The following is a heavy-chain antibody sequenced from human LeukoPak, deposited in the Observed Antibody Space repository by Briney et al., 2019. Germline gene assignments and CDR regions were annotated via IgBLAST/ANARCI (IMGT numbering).Heavy chain of an antibody. CDR2: IIPIFGTA. CDR1: GYTFMKYG. V-gene: IGHV1-69*13. CDR3: AREGRYCTNGVCYSWLGY. D-gene: IGHD2-8*01. J-gene: IGHJ4*02. Sequence: SVKVSCKTSGYTFMKYGIIWVRQAPVQGPEWMGGIIPIFGTANYAQKFQGRVTITADESTSTAYMELSSLRSEDTAVYYCAREGRYCTNGVCYSWLGYWGQGTPVTVSS.